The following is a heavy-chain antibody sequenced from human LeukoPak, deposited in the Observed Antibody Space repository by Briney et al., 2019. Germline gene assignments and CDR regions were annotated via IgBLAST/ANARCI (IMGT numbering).Heavy chain of an antibody. Sequence: GGSLRLSCAASEFTFSSYWILWVRQAPGKGLVWVSRINSDGSSTTYADSVKGRFTISRDNAKNTMYLQMNTLRAEDTAVYYCASSYNYGFPYWGQGTLVTVSS. V-gene: IGHV3-74*01. J-gene: IGHJ4*02. D-gene: IGHD1-20*01. CDR3: ASSYNYGFPY. CDR1: EFTFSSYW. CDR2: INSDGSST.